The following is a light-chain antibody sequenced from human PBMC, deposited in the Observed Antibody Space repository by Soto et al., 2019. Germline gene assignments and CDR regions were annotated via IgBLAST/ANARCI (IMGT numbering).Light chain of an antibody. CDR1: QSVSSSY. CDR2: GAS. J-gene: IGKJ1*01. Sequence: EIVLTQSPGTLSLSPGERATLSCRASQSVSSSYLAWYQQKPGQAPRLLIYGASSRATGIPDRFSGSGSGTDFPLTISRLETEDFAVYYCQQYCSSPRTFGQGTKVEIK. CDR3: QQYCSSPRT. V-gene: IGKV3-20*01.